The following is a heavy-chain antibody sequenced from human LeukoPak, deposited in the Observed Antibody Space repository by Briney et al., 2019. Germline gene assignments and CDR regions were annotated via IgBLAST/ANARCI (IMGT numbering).Heavy chain of an antibody. CDR1: GFTFSSYE. CDR2: ISSRSSTI. Sequence: GGSLRLSCVASGFTFSSYEMNWVRQAPGKGLEWVSFISSRSSTIYYADSVKGRFTISRDNAKDSLSLQMNSLRDEDTAVYYCARPRDTSMAHFYYGLDVWGQGTTVTVSS. V-gene: IGHV3-48*02. J-gene: IGHJ6*02. D-gene: IGHD5-18*01. CDR3: ARPRDTSMAHFYYGLDV.